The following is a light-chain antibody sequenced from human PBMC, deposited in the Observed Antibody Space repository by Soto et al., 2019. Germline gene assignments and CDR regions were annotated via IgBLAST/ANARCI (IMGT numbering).Light chain of an antibody. CDR3: QQYNNWPLT. CDR1: QSVSSN. CDR2: GAS. J-gene: IGKJ5*01. Sequence: EIVMTQSPATLSVSPGERATLSCRASQSVSSNLAWYQQKPGQAPRLLIYGASSRATDIPVRFSGSGSGTEFTLTISSLQSEDFAVYYCQQYNNWPLTFGQGTRLEIK. V-gene: IGKV3D-15*01.